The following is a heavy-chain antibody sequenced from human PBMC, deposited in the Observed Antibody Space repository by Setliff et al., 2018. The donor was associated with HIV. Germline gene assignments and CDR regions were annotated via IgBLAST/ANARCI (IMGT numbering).Heavy chain of an antibody. CDR2: IYHSGST. V-gene: IGHV4-39*01. J-gene: IGHJ4*02. CDR3: ARLSSYRSSSYYFDY. Sequence: PSETLSLTCSVSGDSISDTTYYWGWIHQPPGKGLEWIGNIYHSGSTLYKPSLKSRATMSVDTSKNQFSLKLNSVTAADTAVYHCARLSSYRSSSYYFDYWGQGALVTVSS. CDR1: GDSISDTTYY. D-gene: IGHD6-6*01.